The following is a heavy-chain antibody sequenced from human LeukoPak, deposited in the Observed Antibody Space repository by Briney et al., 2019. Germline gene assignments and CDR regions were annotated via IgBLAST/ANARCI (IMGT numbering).Heavy chain of an antibody. J-gene: IGHJ4*02. Sequence: PSETLSLTCTVSGGSISSGDYYWSWIRQPPGKGLEWIGYIYYSGSTYYNPSLKSRVTISVDTSKNQFSLKLSSVTAADTAVYYCARDIISDTALDYWGQGTLVTVSS. CDR2: IYYSGST. CDR1: GGSISSGDYY. V-gene: IGHV4-30-4*01. CDR3: ARDIISDTALDY. D-gene: IGHD5-18*01.